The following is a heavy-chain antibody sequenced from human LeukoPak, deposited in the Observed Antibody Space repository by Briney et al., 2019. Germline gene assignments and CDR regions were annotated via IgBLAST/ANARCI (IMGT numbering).Heavy chain of an antibody. Sequence: SQTLSLTRTVSGGSISSGSYYWSWIRQPAGKGLEWIGRIYTSGSTNYNPSLKSRVTMSVDTSKNQFSLKLSSVTAADTAAYYCASSYCGGDCSIDYWGQGTLVTVSS. CDR1: GGSISSGSYY. CDR2: IYTSGST. J-gene: IGHJ4*02. D-gene: IGHD2-21*02. V-gene: IGHV4-61*02. CDR3: ASSYCGGDCSIDY.